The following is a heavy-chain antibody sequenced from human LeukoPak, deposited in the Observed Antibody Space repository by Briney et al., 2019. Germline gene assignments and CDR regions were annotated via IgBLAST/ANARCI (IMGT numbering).Heavy chain of an antibody. D-gene: IGHD3-22*01. CDR3: AKVFPYYDSSGRYFDY. CDR1: GFTFASHA. CDR2: ITGTGGST. V-gene: IGHV3-23*01. Sequence: PGGSLRLSCAASGFTFASHAMSWVRQAPGKGLEWVSCITGTGGSTYYADSVKGRFTISRDKSKNTPYLQMNSLRAEDTAVYYCAKVFPYYDSSGRYFDYWGQGTLVTVSS. J-gene: IGHJ4*02.